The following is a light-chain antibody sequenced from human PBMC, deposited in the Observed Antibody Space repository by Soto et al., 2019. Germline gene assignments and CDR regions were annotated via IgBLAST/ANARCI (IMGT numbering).Light chain of an antibody. CDR3: QQYNSLPPWT. Sequence: EIVMTQSPATLSVSPGESATLSCRASQSVRTNLAWYQQKPGQPPRLLIFDASTGATGIPGRFSGSGSGTEFTLTISSLQSEDFAVYYCQQYNSLPPWTFGQGTKVEI. J-gene: IGKJ1*01. CDR1: QSVRTN. V-gene: IGKV3-15*01. CDR2: DAS.